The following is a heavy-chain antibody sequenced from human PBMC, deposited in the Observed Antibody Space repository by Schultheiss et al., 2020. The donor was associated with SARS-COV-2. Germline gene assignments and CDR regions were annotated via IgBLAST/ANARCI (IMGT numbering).Heavy chain of an antibody. Sequence: GGSLRLSCAASGFTFSSYGMHWVRQAPGKGLEWVALISSGGGNQYYADSVKGRFTISRDNSRNTLYLQMNSLRAEDTALYYCARDGEAARFFDYWGQGTLVTVSS. CDR2: ISSGGGNQ. V-gene: IGHV3-30*06. CDR3: ARDGEAARFFDY. J-gene: IGHJ4*02. D-gene: IGHD6-6*01. CDR1: GFTFSSYG.